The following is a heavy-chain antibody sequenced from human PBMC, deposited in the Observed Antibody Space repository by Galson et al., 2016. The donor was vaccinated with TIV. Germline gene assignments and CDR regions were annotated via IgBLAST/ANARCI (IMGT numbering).Heavy chain of an antibody. J-gene: IGHJ4*02. CDR1: GYIFTNYW. CDR2: INPGGSDT. V-gene: IGHV5-51*01. CDR3: ARMGPINWGSVDY. D-gene: IGHD7-27*01. Sequence: QSGAEVKKPGESLKISCKGSGYIFTNYWIAWVRQMPGEGLEWMGIINPGGSDTRYSPSFQGQVTISADKSISTAYLQWSSLKASDTAMYYCARMGPINWGSVDYWGQGNLVTVSS.